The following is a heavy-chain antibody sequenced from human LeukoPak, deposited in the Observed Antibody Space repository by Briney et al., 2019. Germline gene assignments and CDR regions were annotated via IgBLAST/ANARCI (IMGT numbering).Heavy chain of an antibody. V-gene: IGHV3-30*02. CDR1: GFTFSSYG. D-gene: IGHD2-2*02. J-gene: IGHJ5*02. Sequence: GGSLRLSCAASGFTFSSYGMHWVRQAPGKGLEWVAFIRYDGSNKYYADSVKGRFTISRDNSKNTLYLQMNSLRADDTAVYYCAREGKYQLLYDWFDPWGQGTLVTVSS. CDR3: AREGKYQLLYDWFDP. CDR2: IRYDGSNK.